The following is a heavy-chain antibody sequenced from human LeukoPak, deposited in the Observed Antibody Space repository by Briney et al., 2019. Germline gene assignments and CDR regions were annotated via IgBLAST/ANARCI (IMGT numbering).Heavy chain of an antibody. J-gene: IGHJ4*02. CDR1: GYTFTGYY. V-gene: IGHV1-46*01. D-gene: IGHD3-3*01. CDR2: INPSGGST. Sequence: GASVKVSCKASGYTFTGYYMHWVRQAPGQGLEWMGIINPSGGSTSYAQKFQGRVTMTRDTSTSTVYMELSSLRSEDTAVYYCARDTAQIKNYDFWSGYYTGIGLDYWGQGTLVTVSS. CDR3: ARDTAQIKNYDFWSGYYTGIGLDY.